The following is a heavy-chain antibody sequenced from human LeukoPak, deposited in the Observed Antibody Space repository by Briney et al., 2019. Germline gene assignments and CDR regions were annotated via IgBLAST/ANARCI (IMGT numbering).Heavy chain of an antibody. J-gene: IGHJ4*02. CDR3: ARDPIAGPPDYFDY. CDR2: TSYDETHK. CDR1: GFTFSLYT. V-gene: IGHV3-30*04. Sequence: PGGSLRLSCAASGFTFSLYTMHWVRQAPGKGLEWVAVTSYDETHKYYGNSVRGRFTISRDNSENTLYLQMSSLRAEDTAVYYCARDPIAGPPDYFDYWGQGTLVTVSS. D-gene: IGHD1-14*01.